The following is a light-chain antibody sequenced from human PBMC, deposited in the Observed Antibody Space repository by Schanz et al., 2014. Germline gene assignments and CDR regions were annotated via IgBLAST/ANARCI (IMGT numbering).Light chain of an antibody. CDR2: KAS. Sequence: DIQMTQSPSTLSASVGDRVTITCRASQSISTWLAWFQQKPGKAPKLLIYKASDLESGVPSRFSGSGSGTAFTLTISSLQPEDFATYYCQQATFFPRTFGQGTKVEIK. CDR1: QSISTW. V-gene: IGKV1-5*03. CDR3: QQATFFPRT. J-gene: IGKJ1*01.